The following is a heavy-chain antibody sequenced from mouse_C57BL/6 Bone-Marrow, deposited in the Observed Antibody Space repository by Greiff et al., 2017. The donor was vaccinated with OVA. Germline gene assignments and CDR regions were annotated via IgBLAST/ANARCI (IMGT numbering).Heavy chain of an antibody. D-gene: IGHD1-1*01. J-gene: IGHJ4*01. CDR3: ARPITAVVDYYAMDY. V-gene: IGHV1-69*01. CDR1: GYTFTSYW. Sequence: QVQLQQPGAELVMPGASVKLSCKASGYTFTSYWMHWVKQRPGQGLEWIGEIDPSDSYTNYNQKFKGKSTLTVDKSSSTAYMQLSSLTSEDSAVYYCARPITAVVDYYAMDYWGQGTSVTVSS. CDR2: IDPSDSYT.